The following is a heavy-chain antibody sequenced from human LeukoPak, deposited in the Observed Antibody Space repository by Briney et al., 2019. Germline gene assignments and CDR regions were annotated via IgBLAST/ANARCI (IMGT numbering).Heavy chain of an antibody. CDR2: INAGNGNT. CDR1: GYTFTSYA. J-gene: IGHJ4*02. V-gene: IGHV1-3*01. CDR3: ARSGSRY. D-gene: IGHD3-10*01. Sequence: ASVKVSCKASGYTFTSYAMHWVRQAPGQRLEWMGWINAGNGNTKYSQKLQGRVTMTTDTSTSTAYMELRSLRSDDTAVYYCARSGSRYWGQGTLVTVSS.